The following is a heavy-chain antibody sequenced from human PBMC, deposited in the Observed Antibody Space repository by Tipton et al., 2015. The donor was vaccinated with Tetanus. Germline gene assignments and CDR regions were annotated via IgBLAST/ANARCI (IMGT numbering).Heavy chain of an antibody. CDR1: GASISSGGYF. J-gene: IGHJ4*02. D-gene: IGHD3-9*01. Sequence: LSLTCSVSGASISSGGYFWNWTRQAPGKGLEWLSHVSTRGTIKHDTDSVKDRFGVSRDNAHNSTHLEIYNLRANGTAVYYCARDPGFGWFRDEYYLDSWGQGTQVTVSS. CDR3: ARDPGFGWFRDEYYLDS. CDR2: VSTRGTIK. V-gene: IGHV3-11*04.